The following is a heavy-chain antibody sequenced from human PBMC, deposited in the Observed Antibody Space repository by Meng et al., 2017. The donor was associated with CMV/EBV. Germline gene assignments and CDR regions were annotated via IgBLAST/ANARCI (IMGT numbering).Heavy chain of an antibody. CDR1: GGTFSSYP. D-gene: IGHD2-2*02. CDR3: ARDAPEDIVVVPAAIRAGYYYYYGMDV. Sequence: SVKVSCKASGGTFSSYPISWVRQAPGQGLEWIGRIIPILGIANYAQKFQGRVTITADKSTSTAYMELSSLRSEDTAVYYCARDAPEDIVVVPAAIRAGYYYYYGMDVWGQGTTVTVSS. CDR2: IIPILGIA. V-gene: IGHV1-69*04. J-gene: IGHJ6*02.